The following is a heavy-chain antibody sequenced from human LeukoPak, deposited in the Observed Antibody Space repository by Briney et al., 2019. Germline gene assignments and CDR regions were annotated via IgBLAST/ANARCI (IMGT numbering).Heavy chain of an antibody. CDR2: ISAYNGNT. CDR3: ARMYSSSWYEYYYHYMDV. CDR1: GYTFTSYD. J-gene: IGHJ6*03. V-gene: IGHV1-18*01. Sequence: GSVKVSCKASGYTFTSYDINWVRQATGQGLEWMGWISAYNGNTNYAQKLQGRVTMTTDTSTSTAYMELRSLRSDDTAVYYCARMYSSSWYEYYYHYMDVWGKGTTVTVSS. D-gene: IGHD6-13*01.